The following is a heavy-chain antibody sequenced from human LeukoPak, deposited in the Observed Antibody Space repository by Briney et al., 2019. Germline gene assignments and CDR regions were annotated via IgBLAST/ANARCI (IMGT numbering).Heavy chain of an antibody. CDR1: GFTFSSYD. CDR2: ISCSGGNT. Sequence: GGSLRLSCTASGFTFSSYDISWVRQTPGKGLEWVSSISCSGGNTYYADSVRGRFTIPRHYYKNTLYMQMNSLRAESAAVYYCARDGDWSSGFDYWGPGTLVTVSS. V-gene: IGHV3-23*01. D-gene: IGHD2-21*02. CDR3: ARDGDWSSGFDY. J-gene: IGHJ4*02.